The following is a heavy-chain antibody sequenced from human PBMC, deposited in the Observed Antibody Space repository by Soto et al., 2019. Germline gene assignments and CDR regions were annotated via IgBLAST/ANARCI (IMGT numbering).Heavy chain of an antibody. J-gene: IGHJ4*02. CDR3: ARLYCSSTSCYYYFDY. D-gene: IGHD2-2*01. Sequence: QVQLVQSGAEVKKPGYSVKVSCKASGGTFSSYAISWVRQAPGQGLEWMGGIIPIFGTANYAQKFQGRVTITADESTSTAYMELSSLRSEDTAVYYCARLYCSSTSCYYYFDYWGQGTLVTVSS. CDR2: IIPIFGTA. CDR1: GGTFSSYA. V-gene: IGHV1-69*01.